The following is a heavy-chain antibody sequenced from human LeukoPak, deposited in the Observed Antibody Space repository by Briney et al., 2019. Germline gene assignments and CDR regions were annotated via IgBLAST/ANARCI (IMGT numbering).Heavy chain of an antibody. V-gene: IGHV3-21*01. Sequence: GGSLRLSCAASGFTFSSYSMDWVRQAPGKGLEWVSSISSSSSYIYYADSVKGRFTISRDNAKNSLYLQMNSLRAEDTAVYYCARDAFGVTGLFDYWGQGTLVTVSS. J-gene: IGHJ4*02. CDR2: ISSSSSYI. CDR3: ARDAFGVTGLFDY. D-gene: IGHD3-10*01. CDR1: GFTFSSYS.